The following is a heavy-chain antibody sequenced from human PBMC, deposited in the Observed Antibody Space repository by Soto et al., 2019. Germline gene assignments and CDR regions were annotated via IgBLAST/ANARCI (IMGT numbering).Heavy chain of an antibody. V-gene: IGHV4-34*01. CDR3: ARAEEAAATGGCDY. CDR1: GGSFSGYY. J-gene: IGHJ4*02. D-gene: IGHD6-13*01. Sequence: QVQLQQWGAGLLKPSETLSLTCAVYGGSFSGYYWSWIRQPPGKGLEWIGEINHSGSTNYNPSLKSRVTISVDTSKNQFSLKLSSVTAADTAVYYCARAEEAAATGGCDYWGQGTLVTVSS. CDR2: INHSGST.